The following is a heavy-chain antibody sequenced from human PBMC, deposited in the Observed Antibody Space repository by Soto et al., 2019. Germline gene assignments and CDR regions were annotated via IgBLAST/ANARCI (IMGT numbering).Heavy chain of an antibody. V-gene: IGHV6-1*01. CDR1: GDSVSSNSAA. J-gene: IGHJ4*02. CDR2: TYYRSKWYN. CDR3: ARDTPTDIVVVPAAYYFDY. Sequence: SQTLSLTCAISGDSVSSNSAAWNWIRQSPSRGLEWLGRTYYRSKWYNDYAVSVKSRITINPDTSKNKFSLQLNSVTPEDTAVYYCARDTPTDIVVVPAAYYFDYWGQGTLVTVSS. D-gene: IGHD2-2*01.